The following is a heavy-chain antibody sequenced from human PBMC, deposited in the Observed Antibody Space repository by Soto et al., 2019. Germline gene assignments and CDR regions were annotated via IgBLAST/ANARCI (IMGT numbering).Heavy chain of an antibody. V-gene: IGHV3-30-3*01. D-gene: IGHD6-19*01. J-gene: IGHJ4*02. CDR1: GFTFSTYA. CDR2: ISYDGSNK. CDR3: VIALYTSAWYEY. Sequence: QVKLVESGGGVVQPGTSLRLSCAASGFTFSTYAMHWVRQAPGKGLEWVAVISYDGSNKYYADSVKGRFTISRDNSKNTLYLQMNSLRAEDTAVYYCVIALYTSAWYEYWGQGTLVTVSS.